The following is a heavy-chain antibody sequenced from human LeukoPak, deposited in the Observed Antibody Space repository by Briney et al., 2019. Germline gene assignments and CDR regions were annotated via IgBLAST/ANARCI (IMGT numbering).Heavy chain of an antibody. D-gene: IGHD3-22*01. CDR1: GYIFTNYG. CDR2: ISGYNGHT. V-gene: IGHV1-18*01. Sequence: ASVKVSCKASGYIFTNYGISWVRQAPGQGLEWMGWISGYNGHTKYAQKFQGRGTMTTDTSTSTAYMELRSLRSDDTAVYFCARDLTHRRNYDNSGYQIVPAFWGQGTLVTVSS. J-gene: IGHJ4*02. CDR3: ARDLTHRRNYDNSGYQIVPAF.